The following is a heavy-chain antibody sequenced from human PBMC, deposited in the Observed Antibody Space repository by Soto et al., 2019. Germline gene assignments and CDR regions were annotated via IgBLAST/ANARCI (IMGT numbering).Heavy chain of an antibody. Sequence: GESLKISCKGGDTNFAGYWISWRRQMPGKGLEWGGIIYPSDSDTRYRPSFHGQVTISADKPISSAYLQWSSLRASDTAMYCCARGGVSTRTFDYWGQGTPVTVSS. V-gene: IGHV5-51*01. CDR1: DTNFAGYW. CDR3: ARGGVSTRTFDY. D-gene: IGHD3-3*01. CDR2: IYPSDSDT. J-gene: IGHJ4*02.